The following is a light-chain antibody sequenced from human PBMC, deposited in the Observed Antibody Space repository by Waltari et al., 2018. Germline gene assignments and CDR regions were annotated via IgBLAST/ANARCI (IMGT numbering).Light chain of an antibody. CDR2: GKN. CDR3: NSRDSSGNQRV. V-gene: IGLV3-19*01. Sequence: SSELTQDPAVSVALGQTVRITCQGDSLRIYYASWYQQKPGQAPLLGIYGKNNRASGIPDRFSGSSSGDTASLTITGAQAADEADYYCNSRDSSGNQRVFGGGTNLTVL. J-gene: IGLJ3*02. CDR1: SLRIYY.